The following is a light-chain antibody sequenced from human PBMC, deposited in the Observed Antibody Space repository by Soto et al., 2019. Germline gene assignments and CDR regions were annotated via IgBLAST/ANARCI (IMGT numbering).Light chain of an antibody. CDR1: QDISKF. J-gene: IGKJ3*01. CDR3: QQYDNRPFT. CDR2: DAS. V-gene: IGKV1-33*01. Sequence: DIQMTQSPSSLSASVGDRVSFTCQASQDISKFLNWYQHKPGQAPSLLIYDASKSQFGVPSRFSGSGSGTDFTFTISSLQPKDNATYYCQQYDNRPFTCGPGPKVDVK.